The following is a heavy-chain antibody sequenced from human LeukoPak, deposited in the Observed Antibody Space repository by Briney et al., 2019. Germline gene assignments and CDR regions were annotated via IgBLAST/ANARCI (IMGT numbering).Heavy chain of an antibody. CDR2: INTNTGNP. D-gene: IGHD6-19*01. V-gene: IGHV7-4-1*02. Sequence: ASVKVSCKTSGYTFNNYNIHWVRQAPGQGLEWLGWINTNTGNPTYAQASTGQFVFSLDASVSTASLQISSLKTEDTAVYYCAREKLYTKLSSGWSLYYWGQGTLVTVSS. CDR1: GYTFNNYN. J-gene: IGHJ4*02. CDR3: AREKLYTKLSSGWSLYY.